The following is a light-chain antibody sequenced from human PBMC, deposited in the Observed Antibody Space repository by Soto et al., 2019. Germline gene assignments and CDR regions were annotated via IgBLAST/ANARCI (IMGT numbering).Light chain of an antibody. CDR1: QSISSW. J-gene: IGKJ5*01. Sequence: DIQMTQSPSTLSASVGDRVTITCRASQSISSWLAWYQQKPGKAPKLLIYKASSLESGVPSRFSGSGSGTEFTLTISSLQPDEFATYYCRQYNSFPITFGQGTRLEIK. CDR3: RQYNSFPIT. V-gene: IGKV1-5*03. CDR2: KAS.